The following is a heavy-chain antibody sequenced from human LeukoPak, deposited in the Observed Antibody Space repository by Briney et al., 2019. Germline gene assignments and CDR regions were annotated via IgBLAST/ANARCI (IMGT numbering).Heavy chain of an antibody. J-gene: IGHJ3*02. V-gene: IGHV5-51*01. Sequence: ESLKISSKGSGYSFTSYWISWVRQMPGKGREWIGIIYPGDSDTRYSPPFQGQVTISADKSISTAYLQWSSLKASDTAMYYCARHLDYDILTGYYPGRSDAFDIWGQGTMVTVSS. CDR3: ARHLDYDILTGYYPGRSDAFDI. CDR2: IYPGDSDT. D-gene: IGHD3-9*01. CDR1: GYSFTSYW.